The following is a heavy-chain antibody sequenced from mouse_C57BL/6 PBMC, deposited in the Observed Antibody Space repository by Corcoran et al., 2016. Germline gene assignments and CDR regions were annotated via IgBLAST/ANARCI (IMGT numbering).Heavy chain of an antibody. CDR3: ARGRIYDGYYFDY. V-gene: IGHV1-81*01. CDR1: GYTFTSYG. Sequence: QVQLQQSGAERARPGASVKLSCKASGYTFTSYGISWVKQRTGQGLEWIGESYPRSGNTYYNEKFKGKATLTADKSSSTAYMELRSLTSEDSAVYFCARGRIYDGYYFDYWGQGTTLTVSS. J-gene: IGHJ2*01. CDR2: SYPRSGNT. D-gene: IGHD2-3*01.